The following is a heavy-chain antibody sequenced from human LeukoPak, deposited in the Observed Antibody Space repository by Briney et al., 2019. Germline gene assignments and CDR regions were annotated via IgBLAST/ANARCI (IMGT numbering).Heavy chain of an antibody. D-gene: IGHD3-10*01. CDR1: GFTFSSYA. Sequence: GGSLRLSCAASGFTFSSYAMHWVRQAPGKGLEWVAVISYDGSNKYYADSVKGRFTISRDNSKNTLYLQMNSLRAEDTVVYYCARGRGSEYFDYWGQGTLVTVSS. CDR3: ARGRGSEYFDY. J-gene: IGHJ4*02. CDR2: ISYDGSNK. V-gene: IGHV3-30-3*01.